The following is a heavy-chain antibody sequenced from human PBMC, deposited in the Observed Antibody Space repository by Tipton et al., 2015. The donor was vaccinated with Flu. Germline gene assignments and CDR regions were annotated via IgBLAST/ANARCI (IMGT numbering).Heavy chain of an antibody. V-gene: IGHV4-4*07. CDR1: GGSLSSYY. CDR3: ARGSGSGTFMMFGL. Sequence: TLSLTCTVSGGSLSSYYRSWIRQPAGKGLEWIGRMYTSGSTNYNPSLKSRLTMSVDASKQQFSLKLSSMTAADTAVYYCARGSGSGTFMMFGLWGQGTLVTASS. CDR2: MYTSGST. J-gene: IGHJ4*02. D-gene: IGHD3/OR15-3a*01.